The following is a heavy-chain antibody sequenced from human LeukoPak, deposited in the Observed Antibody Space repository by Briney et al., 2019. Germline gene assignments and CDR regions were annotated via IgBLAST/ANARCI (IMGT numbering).Heavy chain of an antibody. CDR2: IKPKSGGT. Sequence: GASVKVSCKASGYTLTDYYIHWVRQAPGQGLEWMGWIKPKSGGTNYSQKFRGRVTMTRDTSISTAYMELNRLTSDDTAVYFCAREETYSGSLWDWGQGTLVTVSS. J-gene: IGHJ4*02. CDR3: AREETYSGSLWD. V-gene: IGHV1-2*02. CDR1: GYTLTDYY. D-gene: IGHD1-26*01.